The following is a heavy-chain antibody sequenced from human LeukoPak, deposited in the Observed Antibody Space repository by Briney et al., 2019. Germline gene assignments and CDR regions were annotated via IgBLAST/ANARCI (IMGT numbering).Heavy chain of an antibody. CDR3: AKLGSYTVAFDH. CDR2: IGSSGDST. Sequence: GGCPSPSCAASGFTLSSHSMNWVRQAPGKGLEWVSTIGSSGDSTYYAGSVKGRFTISRDSTNDTLYLQTNSLRAEDTAAYFCAKLGSYTVAFDHWGQGWLVTVSS. D-gene: IGHD2-2*02. CDR1: GFTLSSHS. V-gene: IGHV3-23*01. J-gene: IGHJ4*02.